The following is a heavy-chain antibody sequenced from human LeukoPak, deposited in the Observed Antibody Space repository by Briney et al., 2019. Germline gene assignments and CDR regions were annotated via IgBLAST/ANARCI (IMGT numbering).Heavy chain of an antibody. D-gene: IGHD3-22*01. CDR2: IYYSGST. Sequence: SGTLSLTCAVSGGSISSSNWWSWVRQSPGKGLEWIGEIYYSGSTNYNPSLKSRVTISVDTSKNQFSLKLRSMTAADTAVYYCAAEGGYDSSGYSFDYWGQGTLVTVSS. J-gene: IGHJ4*02. V-gene: IGHV4-4*02. CDR3: AAEGGYDSSGYSFDY. CDR1: GGSISSSNW.